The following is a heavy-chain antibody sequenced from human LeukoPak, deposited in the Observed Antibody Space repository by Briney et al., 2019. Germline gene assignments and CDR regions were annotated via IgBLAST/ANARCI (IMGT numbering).Heavy chain of an antibody. J-gene: IGHJ4*02. CDR1: GFTFSNYA. D-gene: IGHD3-3*01. CDR3: AKDPATYYDFWSGYYPHFDY. CDR2: ISGSGGST. V-gene: IGHV3-23*01. Sequence: GGSLRLSCAASGFTFSNYALSWVRQAPGKGLEWVSAISGSGGSTYYADSVKGRFTISRDNSKNTLYLQMNSLRAEDTAVYYCAKDPATYYDFWSGYYPHFDYWGQGTLVTVSS.